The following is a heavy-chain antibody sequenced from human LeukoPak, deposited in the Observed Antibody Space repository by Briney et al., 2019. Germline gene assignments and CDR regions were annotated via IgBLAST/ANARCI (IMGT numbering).Heavy chain of an antibody. CDR1: GFTFDDYG. Sequence: GGSLRLSCAASGFTFDDYGMSWVRQAPGKGLEWVSGINWSGGSTGYADSVKGRFTISRDNAKNSLYLQMNSLRAEDTALYYCARDRPHERIAARNWFDPWGQGTLVTVSS. CDR3: ARDRPHERIAARNWFDP. CDR2: INWSGGST. V-gene: IGHV3-20*04. D-gene: IGHD6-13*01. J-gene: IGHJ5*02.